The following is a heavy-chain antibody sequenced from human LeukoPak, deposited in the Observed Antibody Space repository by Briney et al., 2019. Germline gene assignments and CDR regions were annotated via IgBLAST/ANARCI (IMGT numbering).Heavy chain of an antibody. CDR2: ISLGGNT. V-gene: IGHV4-4*02. CDR1: SGSICSSNW. CDR3: ASNWGYSQGH. Sequence: SGTLSLTCTVSSGSICSSNWWSWVRQTPGKGLEWIGEISLGGNTNHKPSLRSRVTISVDQSKNQLFLKLTSVTAADTAIYYCASNWGYSQGHWGQGTLVTVSS. D-gene: IGHD7-27*01. J-gene: IGHJ4*02.